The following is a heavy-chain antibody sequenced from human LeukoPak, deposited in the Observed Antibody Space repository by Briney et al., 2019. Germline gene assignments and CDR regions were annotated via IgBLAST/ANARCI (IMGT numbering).Heavy chain of an antibody. CDR2: ISGSGGST. V-gene: IGHV3-23*01. Sequence: GGSLRLSCAASGFTFSSYGMSWVRQAPGKGLEWVSTISGSGGSTFYADSVKGRFTVSRDNSKNTLYLQMNSLRAEDTAVYYCAKQGRDWLRDYYYYMDVWGKGTTVTISS. D-gene: IGHD3-9*01. CDR3: AKQGRDWLRDYYYYMDV. CDR1: GFTFSSYG. J-gene: IGHJ6*03.